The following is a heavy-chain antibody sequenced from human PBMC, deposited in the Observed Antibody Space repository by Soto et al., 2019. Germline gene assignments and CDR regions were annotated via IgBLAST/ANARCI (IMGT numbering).Heavy chain of an antibody. D-gene: IGHD2-21*01. CDR1: GFTFSSYA. CDR2: ISGSGGST. Sequence: EEQLLESGGGLVQPGGSLRLSCAASGFTFSSYAMNWVRQAPGKGLEWVSGISGSGGSTYYADSVKGRFTISRDNSKNTLYLQMNSLRAEDTAVYYCAKGRGDYLFDFDYWGQGPLVTVSS. J-gene: IGHJ4*02. V-gene: IGHV3-23*01. CDR3: AKGRGDYLFDFDY.